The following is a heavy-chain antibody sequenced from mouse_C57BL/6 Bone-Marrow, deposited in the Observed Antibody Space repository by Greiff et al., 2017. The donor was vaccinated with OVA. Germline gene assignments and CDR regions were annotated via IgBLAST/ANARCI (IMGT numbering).Heavy chain of an antibody. Sequence: QVQLQQSGAELVRPGASVTLSCKASGYTFTDYEMHWVKQTPVHGLEWIGAIDPETGGTAYNQKFKGKAILTADKSSSTAYMELRSLTSEDSAVYYCTREMRSINFYFDYWGQGTTLTVSS. CDR2: IDPETGGT. J-gene: IGHJ2*01. D-gene: IGHD2-10*02. CDR1: GYTFTDYE. V-gene: IGHV1-15*01. CDR3: TREMRSINFYFDY.